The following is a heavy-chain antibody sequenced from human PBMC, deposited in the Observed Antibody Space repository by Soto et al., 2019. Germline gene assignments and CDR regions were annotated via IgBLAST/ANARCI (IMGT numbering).Heavy chain of an antibody. V-gene: IGHV4-39*01. J-gene: IGHJ2*01. D-gene: IGHD6-6*01. CDR2: ISYSGST. Sequence: QLQLQESGPGLVKPSETLSLTCTVSGGSISSSSYYWGWIRQPPGKGLEWIGSISYSGSTNYNPSRQRRVTISVDAAKSQCSRRLSSVTAADAAVYYCASHSSLRYFDFWGRGTLVTVSS. CDR1: GGSISSSSYY. CDR3: ASHSSLRYFDF.